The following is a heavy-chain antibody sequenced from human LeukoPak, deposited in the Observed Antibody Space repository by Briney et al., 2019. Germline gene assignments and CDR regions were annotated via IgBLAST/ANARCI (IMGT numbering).Heavy chain of an antibody. Sequence: GGSLRLSCAASGFTFSTYAMSWVRQAPGKGLEWIPYISDSGISIYHAGSVKGRFTISRDNSKNSLYLQINSLRAEDTALYYCARVVGVTYFEYWGQGTLVSVSS. D-gene: IGHD3-16*01. J-gene: IGHJ4*02. CDR3: ARVVGVTYFEY. V-gene: IGHV3-23*01. CDR2: ISDSGISI. CDR1: GFTFSTYA.